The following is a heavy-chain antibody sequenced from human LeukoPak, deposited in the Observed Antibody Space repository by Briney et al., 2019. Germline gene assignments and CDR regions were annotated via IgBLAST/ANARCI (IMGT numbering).Heavy chain of an antibody. CDR3: ARGDDDDY. J-gene: IGHJ4*02. CDR2: ISGSGGST. CDR1: GFTFSSYV. V-gene: IGHV3-23*01. D-gene: IGHD1-1*01. Sequence: GGSLRLSCAASGFTFSSYVMSWVRQAPGKGLEWVSGISGSGGSTFYADSVKGRFTISRDNSKNTLYLQMNSLRAEDTALYYCARGDDDDYWGQGILVTVSS.